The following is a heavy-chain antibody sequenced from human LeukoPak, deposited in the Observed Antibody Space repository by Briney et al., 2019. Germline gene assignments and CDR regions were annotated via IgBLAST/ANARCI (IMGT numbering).Heavy chain of an antibody. V-gene: IGHV4-61*02. CDR2: IYTSGST. CDR1: GGSISSGSYY. CDR3: ARGHLSYDSITSPAFDI. J-gene: IGHJ3*02. Sequence: SQTLSLTCTVSGGSISSGSYYWSWIRQPAGKGLEWIGRIYTSGSTNYNPSLKSRVSISVDTSKNQFSPKLSSVTAADTAVYYCARGHLSYDSITSPAFDIWGQGTMVTVSS. D-gene: IGHD3-22*01.